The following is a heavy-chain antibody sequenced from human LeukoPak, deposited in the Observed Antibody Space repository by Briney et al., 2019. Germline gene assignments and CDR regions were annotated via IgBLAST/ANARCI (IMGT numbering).Heavy chain of an antibody. CDR3: AKDLVGAVYYFDY. D-gene: IGHD1-26*01. CDR1: GFTFSSYA. Sequence: PGGSLRLSCAASGFTFSSYAMSWVRQAPGKGLEWVSAISGSGGSTYYADSVKGRFTISRDNSKNTLYLQMNSLRAEDTAIYYCAKDLVGAVYYFDYWGQGTLVTVSS. V-gene: IGHV3-23*01. CDR2: ISGSGGST. J-gene: IGHJ4*02.